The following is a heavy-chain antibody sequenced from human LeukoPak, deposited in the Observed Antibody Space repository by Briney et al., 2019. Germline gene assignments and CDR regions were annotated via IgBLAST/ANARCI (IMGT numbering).Heavy chain of an antibody. J-gene: IGHJ5*02. CDR3: ARGAQGWFDP. CDR2: INHSGST. V-gene: IGHV4-34*01. CDR1: SVSFGGYY. Sequence: SETLSLTCDVYSVSFGGYYWSWIRQPPGKGLEWIGEINHSGSTSYNPSLKSRVSISVDASKNQFSLKLSSVTAADTAVYYCARGAQGWFDPWGQGTLVTVSS.